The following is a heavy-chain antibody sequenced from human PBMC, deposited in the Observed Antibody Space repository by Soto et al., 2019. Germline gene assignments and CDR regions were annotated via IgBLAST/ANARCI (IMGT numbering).Heavy chain of an antibody. V-gene: IGHV2-5*02. CDR2: IYWDDDK. D-gene: IGHD2-15*01. J-gene: IGHJ5*02. Sequence: SGPTLVNPTQTLTLTCTFSGFSLSTSGVGVGWIRQPPGKALEWLALIYWDDDKRYSPSLKSRLTITKDTSKNQVVLTMTNMDPVDTGTYYCAHQVRGYCNSDRCPNWVDPWGQGTLVTVSS. CDR1: GFSLSTSGVG. CDR3: AHQVRGYCNSDRCPNWVDP.